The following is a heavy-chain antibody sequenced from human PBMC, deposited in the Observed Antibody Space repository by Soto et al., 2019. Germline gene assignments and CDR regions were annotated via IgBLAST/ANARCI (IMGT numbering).Heavy chain of an antibody. D-gene: IGHD5-18*01. Sequence: GGSLRLSCAASGFTFSSYDMHWVRQATGKGLEWVSAIGTAGDTYYPGSVKGRFTISRENAKNSLYLQMNSLRAKDTAVYYCARVERGYSYGYYFDYWGQGTLVTVSS. J-gene: IGHJ4*02. CDR1: GFTFSSYD. V-gene: IGHV3-13*01. CDR3: ARVERGYSYGYYFDY. CDR2: IGTAGDT.